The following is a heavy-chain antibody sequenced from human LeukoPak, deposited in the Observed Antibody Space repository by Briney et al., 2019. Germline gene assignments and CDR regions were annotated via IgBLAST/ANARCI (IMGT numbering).Heavy chain of an antibody. J-gene: IGHJ4*02. CDR3: ARDRGVSSSWYFDY. Sequence: GGSLRLSCAASGFTFSSYAMSWVRQAPGKGLEWVSAISGSGGSTYYADSVKGRFTISRDNSKNTLYLQMNSLRAEDTAVYYCARDRGVSSSWYFDYWGQGTLVTVSS. CDR1: GFTFSSYA. D-gene: IGHD6-13*01. V-gene: IGHV3-23*01. CDR2: ISGSGGST.